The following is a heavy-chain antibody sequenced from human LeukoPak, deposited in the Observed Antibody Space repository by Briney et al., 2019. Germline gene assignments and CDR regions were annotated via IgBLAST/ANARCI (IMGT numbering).Heavy chain of an antibody. D-gene: IGHD1-26*01. CDR3: ARGGVGATGTGY. Sequence: GRSLRLSCAASGFTFSSYGMHWVRQAPGKGLEWVAVISYDGSNKYYADSVKGRFTISRDNSKNSLYLQMNSLRAEDTAVYYCARGGVGATGTGYWGQGTLVTVSS. J-gene: IGHJ4*02. V-gene: IGHV3-30*03. CDR1: GFTFSSYG. CDR2: ISYDGSNK.